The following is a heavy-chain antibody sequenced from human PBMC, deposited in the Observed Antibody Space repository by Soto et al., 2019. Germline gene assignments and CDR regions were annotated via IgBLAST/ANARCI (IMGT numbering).Heavy chain of an antibody. Sequence: GASVKVSCKASGFTFTSSAVQWVRQARGQRLEWIGWIVVGSGNTNYAQKFQERVTITRDMSTSTAYMELSSLRSDDSAVYYCARMGDVPYYYYGMDVWGQGTTVTVSS. J-gene: IGHJ6*02. CDR3: ARMGDVPYYYYGMDV. CDR1: GFTFTSSA. V-gene: IGHV1-58*01. D-gene: IGHD3-16*01. CDR2: IVVGSGNT.